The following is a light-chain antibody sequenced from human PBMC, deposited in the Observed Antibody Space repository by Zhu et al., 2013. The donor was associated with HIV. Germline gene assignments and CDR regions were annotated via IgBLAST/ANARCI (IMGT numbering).Light chain of an antibody. CDR1: QSVSSSY. CDR2: DVS. J-gene: IGKJ2*01. Sequence: EIVLTQSPGTLSLSPGERATLSCRASQSVSSSYLAWYQQKPGLAPRLLIHDVSIRATGIPDRFSASGSGTDFTLTISSLEPEDFTVYYCQQRGNWPPYTFGQGTKLEIK. V-gene: IGKV3D-20*02. CDR3: QQRGNWPPYT.